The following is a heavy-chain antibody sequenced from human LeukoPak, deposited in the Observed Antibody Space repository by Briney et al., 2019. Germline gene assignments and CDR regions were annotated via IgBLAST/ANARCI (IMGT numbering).Heavy chain of an antibody. CDR2: IYYSGST. V-gene: IGHV4-59*08. D-gene: IGHD6-13*01. CDR3: ARCRRAAGDAFDI. J-gene: IGHJ3*02. Sequence: PSETLSLTCTVSGGSISSYYWSWIRQPPGKGLEWIGYIYYSGSTNYNPSLKSRVTISVDTSKNQFSLKLSSVTAADTAVYYCARCRRAAGDAFDIWGQGTMVTVSS. CDR1: GGSISSYY.